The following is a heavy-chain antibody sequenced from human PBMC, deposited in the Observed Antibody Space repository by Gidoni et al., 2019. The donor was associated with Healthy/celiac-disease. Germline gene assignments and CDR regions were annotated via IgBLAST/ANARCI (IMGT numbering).Heavy chain of an antibody. CDR2: ISAYHGNT. CDR1: GYTFTRYG. V-gene: IGHV1-18*01. D-gene: IGHD6-13*01. Sequence: QLQLVQSGAAAKKPGASVQVSCKAAGYTFTRYGISWVQQAPGQGLEWMGWISAYHGNTNYAQKLQGRVTMTTDTSTSTAYMELRSLGSDDTTVYYCARDILPVAAGNYYYYYGMDVWGQGTTVTVSS. CDR3: ARDILPVAAGNYYYYYGMDV. J-gene: IGHJ6*02.